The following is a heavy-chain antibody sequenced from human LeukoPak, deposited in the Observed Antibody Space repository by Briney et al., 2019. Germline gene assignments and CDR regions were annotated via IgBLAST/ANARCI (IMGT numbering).Heavy chain of an antibody. V-gene: IGHV3-30*18. J-gene: IGHJ6*02. CDR2: ISYDGSNK. CDR1: GFTFSSYG. Sequence: GGSLRLSCAASGFTFSSYGMHWVRQAPGKGLEWVAVISYDGSNKYYADSVKGRFTISRDNSKNTLYLQMNSLRAEDMAVYYCAKDSYKQQLPERFYYYYGMDIWGQGTTVTVSS. D-gene: IGHD6-13*01. CDR3: AKDSYKQQLPERFYYYYGMDI.